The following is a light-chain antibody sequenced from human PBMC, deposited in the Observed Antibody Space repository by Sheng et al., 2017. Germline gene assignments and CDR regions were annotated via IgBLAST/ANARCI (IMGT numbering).Light chain of an antibody. CDR2: GKN. J-gene: IGLJ3*02. CDR1: NIASKS. V-gene: IGLV3-19*01. CDR3: NSRDSSGNHWV. Sequence: SFVLTQPLSVSVAPRQTARITCGENNIASKSVHWYQQRPGQAPVLVIYGKNNRPSGIPDRFSGSSSGNTASLTITGAQAEDEADYYCNSRDSSGNHWVFGGGTKLTVL.